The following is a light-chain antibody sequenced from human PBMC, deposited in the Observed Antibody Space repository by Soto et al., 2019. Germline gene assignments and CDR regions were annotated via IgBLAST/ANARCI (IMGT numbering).Light chain of an antibody. CDR3: CPYAHTSRV. V-gene: IGLV2-11*01. CDR1: SGDIGAYNY. CDR2: DVN. J-gene: IGLJ3*02. Sequence: QSALTQPRSVSGSPGQSVTFSCTGTSGDIGAYNYVSWYQFHPGKAPKMIIYDVNKRPSGVPDRFSGSKSGNTASLTISWLQAEDEADYYCCPYAHTSRVFGGGTKVTVL.